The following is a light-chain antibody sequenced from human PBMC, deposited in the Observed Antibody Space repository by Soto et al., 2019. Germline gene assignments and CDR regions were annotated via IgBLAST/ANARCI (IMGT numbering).Light chain of an antibody. CDR2: EVS. V-gene: IGLV2-8*01. J-gene: IGLJ2*01. CDR3: SSYASSNNLV. Sequence: QSALTQPPSASGSPGQSVTIPCTGTSSDVGGYNSVSWYQQHPGKVPKLMIYEVSKRPSGVPDRFSGSKSGNTASLTVSGLHADDADDYYCSSYASSNNLVFGGGTKVTVL. CDR1: SSDVGGYNS.